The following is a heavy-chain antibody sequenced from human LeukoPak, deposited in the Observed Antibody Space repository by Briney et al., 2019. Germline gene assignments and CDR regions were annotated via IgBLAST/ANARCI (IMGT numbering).Heavy chain of an antibody. CDR3: AKASWVSNVDAVL. CDR1: GFIFRNYA. V-gene: IGHV3-23*01. D-gene: IGHD3-16*01. CDR2: LRGDGET. J-gene: IGHJ4*02. Sequence: GGSLRLSCAASGFIFRNYAMSWVRQGPARGLEWVSSLRGDGETFYADSVKGRFTLSRDDSRNTVYFQLNNLRVDDTAIYYCAKASWVSNVDAVLWGQGTLVTVPS.